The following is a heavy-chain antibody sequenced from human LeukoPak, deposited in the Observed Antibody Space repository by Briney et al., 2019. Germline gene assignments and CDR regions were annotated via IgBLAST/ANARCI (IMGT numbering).Heavy chain of an antibody. CDR1: GFTFSSYA. CDR2: ISSSSSYI. CDR3: ARDRVATSILDAFDI. Sequence: GGSLRLSCAASGFTFSSYAMSWVRQAPGKGLEWVSSISSSSSYIYYADSVKGRFTISRDNAKNSLYLQMNSLRAEDTAVYYCARDRVATSILDAFDIWGQGTMVTVSS. D-gene: IGHD3-3*02. J-gene: IGHJ3*02. V-gene: IGHV3-21*01.